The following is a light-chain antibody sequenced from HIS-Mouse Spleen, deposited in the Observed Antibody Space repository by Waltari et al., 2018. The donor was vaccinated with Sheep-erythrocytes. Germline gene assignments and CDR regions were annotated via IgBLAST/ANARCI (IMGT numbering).Light chain of an antibody. Sequence: QAVLTQPSSLSASPGASASPTCTLRSGINVGTSRIYWYQQKPGSPPQYLLRYKSDSAKPQGSAVPIRFAGATHASANAGMLLTSGLQSEDEADYYCMIWHSSAWVFGGGTKLTVL. V-gene: IGLV5-45*02. J-gene: IGLJ3*02. CDR1: SGINVGTSR. CDR3: MIWHSSAWV. CDR2: YKSDSAK.